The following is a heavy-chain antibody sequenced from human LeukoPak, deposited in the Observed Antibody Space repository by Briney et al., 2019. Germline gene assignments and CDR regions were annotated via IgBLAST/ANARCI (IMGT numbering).Heavy chain of an antibody. V-gene: IGHV3-21*01. J-gene: IGHJ4*02. D-gene: IGHD1-26*01. CDR1: GFTFSSYS. CDR2: ISSSSSYI. Sequence: GGSLRLSCAASGFTFSSYSMNWVRQAPGKGLEWVSSISSSSSYICYADSVKGRFTISRDNAKNSLYLQMNSLRAEDTAVYYCARDSLPSGSDYWGQGTLVTVSS. CDR3: ARDSLPSGSDY.